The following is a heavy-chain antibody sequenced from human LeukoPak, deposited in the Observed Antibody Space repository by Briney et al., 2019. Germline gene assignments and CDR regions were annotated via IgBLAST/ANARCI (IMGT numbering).Heavy chain of an antibody. Sequence: ASVKVSCKASGYTFTSYAMNWVRQAPGQGLEWMGWISAYNGNTNYAQKLQGRVTMTTDTSTSTAYMELRSLRSDDTAVYYCARASLTMVRGVIKPPLDYWGQGTLVTVSS. D-gene: IGHD3-10*01. V-gene: IGHV1-18*01. CDR1: GYTFTSYA. J-gene: IGHJ4*02. CDR2: ISAYNGNT. CDR3: ARASLTMVRGVIKPPLDY.